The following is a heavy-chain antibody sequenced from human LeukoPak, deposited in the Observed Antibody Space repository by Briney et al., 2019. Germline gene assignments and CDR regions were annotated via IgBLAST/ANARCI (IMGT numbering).Heavy chain of an antibody. CDR3: ARDSSGSYGVGSDY. CDR1: GFTFSSYE. Sequence: PGGSLRLSCAASGFTFSSYEMNWVRQAPGKGLEWVSYISSSGSTIYYADSVKGRFTISRDNAKNSLYLQMTSLRAEDTAVYYCARDSSGSYGVGSDYWGREPWSPSPQ. D-gene: IGHD1-26*01. V-gene: IGHV3-48*03. J-gene: IGHJ4*02. CDR2: ISSSGSTI.